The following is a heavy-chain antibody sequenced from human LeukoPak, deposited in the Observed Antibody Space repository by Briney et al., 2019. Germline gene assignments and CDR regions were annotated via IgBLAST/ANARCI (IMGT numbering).Heavy chain of an antibody. Sequence: SVKVFCKASGGTFSSYAISWVRQAPGQGLEWMGGIIPIFGTANYAQKFQGRVTITADESTSTAYMELSSLRSEDTAVYYCAREVYCSSTSCDPDYWGQGTLVTVSS. D-gene: IGHD2-2*01. CDR1: GGTFSSYA. CDR2: IIPIFGTA. J-gene: IGHJ4*02. V-gene: IGHV1-69*13. CDR3: AREVYCSSTSCDPDY.